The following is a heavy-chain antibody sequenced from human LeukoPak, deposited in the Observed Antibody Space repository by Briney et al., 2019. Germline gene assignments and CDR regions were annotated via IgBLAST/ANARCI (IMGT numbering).Heavy chain of an antibody. CDR1: AGSFSGYY. V-gene: IGHV4-34*01. CDR2: INHSGST. J-gene: IGHJ4*02. Sequence: SETLSLTCAVYAGSFSGYYWSWIRQPPGKGLEWIGEINHSGSTNYNPSLKSRVTISVDTSKNQFSLKLSSVTAADTAVYYCARGMIGISTFRFDYWGQGTLVTVSS. CDR3: ARGMIGISTFRFDY. D-gene: IGHD3-16*01.